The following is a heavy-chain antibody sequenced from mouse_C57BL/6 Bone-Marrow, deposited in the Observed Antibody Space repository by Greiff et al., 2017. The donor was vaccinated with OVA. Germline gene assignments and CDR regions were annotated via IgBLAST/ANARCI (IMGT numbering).Heavy chain of an antibody. V-gene: IGHV1-69*01. D-gene: IGHD1-1*01. CDR3: VLVLRF. Sequence: VQLKQPGAELVMPGASVKLSCKASGYTFTSYWMHWVKQRPGQGLEWIGEIDPSDSYTNYNQKFKGKSTLTVDKSSSTAYMQLSSLTSEDSAVYYCVLVLRFWGQGTTLTVSS. J-gene: IGHJ2*01. CDR2: IDPSDSYT. CDR1: GYTFTSYW.